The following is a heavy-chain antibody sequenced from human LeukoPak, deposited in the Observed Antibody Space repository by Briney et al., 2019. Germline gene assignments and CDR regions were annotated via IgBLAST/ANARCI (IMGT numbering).Heavy chain of an antibody. CDR3: AKARDGYAPGPNWFDP. V-gene: IGHV3-30*18. CDR2: ISYDGSNK. Sequence: GRSLRLSCAASGFTSSSYGMHWVRQAPGKGLEWVAVISYDGSNKYYADSVKGRFTISRDNSKNALYLQMNSLRAEDTAVYYCAKARDGYAPGPNWFDPWGQGTLVTVSS. J-gene: IGHJ5*02. D-gene: IGHD5-24*01. CDR1: GFTSSSYG.